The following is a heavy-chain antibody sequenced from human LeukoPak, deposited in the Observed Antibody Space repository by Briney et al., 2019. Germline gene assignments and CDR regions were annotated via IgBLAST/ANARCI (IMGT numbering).Heavy chain of an antibody. Sequence: SETLSLTCAVPGGSISSSKRWSWVRQPPGKGPEWIGEIYHSGSTNYNPSLKSRVTISVDKSKNQFSLKLSSVTAADTAVYYCARSGGSSPLGAFDIWGQGTMVTVSS. CDR2: IYHSGST. V-gene: IGHV4-4*02. CDR3: ARSGGSSPLGAFDI. J-gene: IGHJ3*02. D-gene: IGHD1-26*01. CDR1: GGSISSSKR.